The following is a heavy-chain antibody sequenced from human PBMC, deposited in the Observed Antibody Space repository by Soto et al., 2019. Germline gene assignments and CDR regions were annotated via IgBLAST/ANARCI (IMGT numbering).Heavy chain of an antibody. CDR2: TRNKAHSYTT. V-gene: IGHV3-72*01. CDR3: ARSQPFYRFDY. D-gene: IGHD3-16*01. Sequence: PGRPLRLSCAASGFTFNDHYMDLVRQAPGKGLEWVGRTRNKAHSYTTEYAASVKGRFTISRDDSKNSVYLQMNSLKTEDTAVYFCARSQPFYRFDYWGQGALVTVSS. CDR1: GFTFNDHY. J-gene: IGHJ4*02.